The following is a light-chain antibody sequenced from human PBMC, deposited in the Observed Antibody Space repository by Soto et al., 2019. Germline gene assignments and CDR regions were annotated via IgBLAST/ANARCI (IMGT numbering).Light chain of an antibody. CDR2: EVR. V-gene: IGLV2-14*01. CDR3: SSFTSRSSLI. Sequence: QSVLTQPASVSGSPGQSITIFCAGTMRDIGAYNLVSWYQQHPGRAPQLIIYEVRNRPSGSSFRFSGSKSGNMASLTISGLQAEDEADYYCSSFTSRSSLIFGGGTKLTVL. J-gene: IGLJ2*01. CDR1: MRDIGAYNL.